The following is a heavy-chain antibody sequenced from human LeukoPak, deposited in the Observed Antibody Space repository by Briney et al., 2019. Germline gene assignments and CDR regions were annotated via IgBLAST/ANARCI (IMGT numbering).Heavy chain of an antibody. V-gene: IGHV3-73*01. CDR2: IRSTANGYAT. J-gene: IGHJ4*02. D-gene: IGHD3-10*01. CDR1: GFTFSGSA. Sequence: GGSLRLSCAASGFTFSGSAMHWVRQASGKGLEWVGRIRSTANGYATAYAASVKGRFTISRDDSKNTAYLQMDSLKTEDTAVYYCTGNYYGSGSYADFDYWGQGTLVTVSS. CDR3: TGNYYGSGSYADFDY.